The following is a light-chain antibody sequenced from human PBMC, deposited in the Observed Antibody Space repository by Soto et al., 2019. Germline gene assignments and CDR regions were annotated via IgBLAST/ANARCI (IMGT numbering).Light chain of an antibody. CDR1: QSLLYSSNNKNY. Sequence: DIVMTQSPDSLAVSLGERATINFKSSQSLLYSSNNKNYFAWYQQKPGQPPKLLIYWASTRESGVPDRFSGSGSGTDFTLTISSLQAEDVAVYYCQQYYSTPRTFGQGTKVDIK. CDR2: WAS. CDR3: QQYYSTPRT. J-gene: IGKJ1*01. V-gene: IGKV4-1*01.